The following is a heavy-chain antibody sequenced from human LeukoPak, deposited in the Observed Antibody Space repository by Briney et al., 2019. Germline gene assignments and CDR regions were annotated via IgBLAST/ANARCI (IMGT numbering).Heavy chain of an antibody. V-gene: IGHV3-21*01. Sequence: GGSLRLSCAASGFTFSSYSMNWVRQAPGKGLEWVSSISSSSSYIYYADSVKGRFTISRDNAKNSLYLQMNSLSAEDTAVYYCARDRSRYFDSGDAFDIWGQGTMVTVSS. D-gene: IGHD3-9*01. CDR3: ARDRSRYFDSGDAFDI. CDR2: ISSSSSYI. CDR1: GFTFSSYS. J-gene: IGHJ3*02.